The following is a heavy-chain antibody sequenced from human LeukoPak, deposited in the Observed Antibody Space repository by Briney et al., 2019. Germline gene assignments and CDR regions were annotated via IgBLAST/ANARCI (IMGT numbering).Heavy chain of an antibody. CDR3: ARGIYYDSSGYLPFFAFDI. CDR1: GYTFTSYD. V-gene: IGHV1-8*03. CDR2: MNPNSGNT. J-gene: IGHJ3*02. Sequence: ASVKVSCKASGYTFTSYDINWVRQATGQGLEWMGWMNPNSGNTGYAQKFQGRVTITRNTSISTAYMELSSLRSEDTAVYYCARGIYYDSSGYLPFFAFDIWGQGTMVTVSS. D-gene: IGHD3-22*01.